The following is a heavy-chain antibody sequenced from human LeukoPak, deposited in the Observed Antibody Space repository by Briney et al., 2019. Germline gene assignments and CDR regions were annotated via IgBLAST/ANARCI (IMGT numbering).Heavy chain of an antibody. D-gene: IGHD3-3*01. V-gene: IGHV4-39*07. CDR1: GGSISSSSYY. Sequence: SETLSLTCTVSGGSISSSSYYWGWIRQPPGKGLEWIGSIYYSGSTYYNPSLKSRVTISVDTSKNQFSLKLSSVTAADTAVYYCARRGNYDFWSGSWDYFDYWGQGTLVTVSS. J-gene: IGHJ4*02. CDR2: IYYSGST. CDR3: ARRGNYDFWSGSWDYFDY.